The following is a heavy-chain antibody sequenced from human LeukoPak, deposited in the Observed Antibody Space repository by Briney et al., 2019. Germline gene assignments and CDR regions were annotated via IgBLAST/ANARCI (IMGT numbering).Heavy chain of an antibody. CDR2: ISGYGGST. CDR1: GFTFSSYA. J-gene: IGHJ4*02. V-gene: IGHV3-23*01. D-gene: IGHD3-22*01. CDR3: AKDYYDSSGPTLDY. Sequence: QPGGSLRLSCAAAGFTFSSYAMSWVRQAPGKGLEWVSAISGYGGSTYYADSVKGRFTISRDNSKNTLYLQMNSLRAEDTAVYYCAKDYYDSSGPTLDYWGQGTLVTVSS.